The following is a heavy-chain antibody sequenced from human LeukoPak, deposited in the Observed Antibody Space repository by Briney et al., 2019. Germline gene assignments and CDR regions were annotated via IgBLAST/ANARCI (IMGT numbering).Heavy chain of an antibody. J-gene: IGHJ5*02. CDR2: INPNSGGT. V-gene: IGHV1-2*02. CDR3: ARDGYQLRGYNWFDP. CDR1: GYTFTGYY. Sequence: ASVKVSCKASGYTFTGYYMHWLRQAPGQGLEWMGWINPNSGGTNYAQKFQGRVTMTRDTSISTAYMELSRLRSDDTAVYYCARDGYQLRGYNWFDPWGQGTLVTVSS. D-gene: IGHD2-2*01.